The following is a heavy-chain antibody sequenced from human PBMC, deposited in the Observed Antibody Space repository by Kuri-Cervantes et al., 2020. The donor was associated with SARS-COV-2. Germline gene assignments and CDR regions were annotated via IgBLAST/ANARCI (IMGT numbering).Heavy chain of an antibody. CDR2: MNPNSGNT. CDR1: GYTFTSYD. D-gene: IGHD3-10*01. Sequence: ASVKVSCKASGYTFTSYDINWVRQATGQGLEWMGWMNPNSGNTGYAQKFQGRVTITRNTSISTAYMELRSLRSDDTAVYYCARGPGAADVFDIWGQGTMVTASS. J-gene: IGHJ3*02. V-gene: IGHV1-8*03. CDR3: ARGPGAADVFDI.